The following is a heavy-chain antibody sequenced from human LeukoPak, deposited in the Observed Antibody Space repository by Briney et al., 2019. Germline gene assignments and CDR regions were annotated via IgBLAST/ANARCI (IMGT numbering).Heavy chain of an antibody. D-gene: IGHD6-13*01. Sequence: PGGSLRLSCAASGFTLSIYWMNWVRQAQGKGRVGVSRINSDGSSTSYADSVKGRFTISRDNAKNTLYLQMNSLRAEDTAVYYCAREVAAAGYYYFDYWGQGTLVTVSS. V-gene: IGHV3-74*01. CDR1: GFTLSIYW. J-gene: IGHJ4*02. CDR2: INSDGSST. CDR3: AREVAAAGYYYFDY.